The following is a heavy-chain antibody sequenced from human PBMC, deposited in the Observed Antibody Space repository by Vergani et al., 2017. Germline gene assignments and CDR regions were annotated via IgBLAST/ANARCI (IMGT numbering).Heavy chain of an antibody. Sequence: QVQLVESGGGVVQPGRSLRLSCAASGFTFSSYGMHWVRQAPGKGLEWVAVIWYDGSNKYYADSVKGRFTISSDNSKNTLYLQMNSLRAEDTAVYYCARDPGYCSSTSCPPDYWGQGTLVTVSS. CDR2: IWYDGSNK. D-gene: IGHD2-2*01. V-gene: IGHV3-33*08. CDR3: ARDPGYCSSTSCPPDY. J-gene: IGHJ4*02. CDR1: GFTFSSYG.